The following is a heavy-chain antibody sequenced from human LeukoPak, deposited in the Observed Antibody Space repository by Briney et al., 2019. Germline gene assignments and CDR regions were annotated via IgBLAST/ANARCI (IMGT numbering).Heavy chain of an antibody. J-gene: IGHJ6*02. CDR2: IYHSGST. D-gene: IGHD3-22*01. V-gene: IGHV4-30-2*01. CDR1: GGSISSGGYS. Sequence: SETLSLTCAVSGGSISSGGYSWSWIRQPPGKGLEWIGYIYHSGSTYYNPSLKSRVTISVDRSKNQFSLKLSSVTAADTAVYYCARGVLYYDSSGYYGHYYYYYGMDVWGQGTTVTVSS. CDR3: ARGVLYYDSSGYYGHYYYYYGMDV.